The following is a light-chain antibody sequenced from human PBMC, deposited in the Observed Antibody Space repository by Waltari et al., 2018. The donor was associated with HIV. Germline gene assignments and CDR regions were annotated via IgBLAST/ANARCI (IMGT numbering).Light chain of an antibody. CDR2: NTN. Sequence: QSVLTQPPSVSGAPGQRVTLSCTGRRSNIGTHDVHWHQQLHGTAPRLLIHNTNSRPSWGPDRFSGSNSGTAASLDINGLQAEDEADYYCRSSDSTLSGSVFGGGTKLTGL. CDR1: RSNIGTHD. V-gene: IGLV1-40*01. CDR3: RSSDSTLSGSV. J-gene: IGLJ2*01.